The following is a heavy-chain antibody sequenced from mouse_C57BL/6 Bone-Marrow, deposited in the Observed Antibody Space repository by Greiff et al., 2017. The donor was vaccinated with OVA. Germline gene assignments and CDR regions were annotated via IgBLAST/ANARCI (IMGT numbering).Heavy chain of an antibody. CDR1: GFSFNTYA. J-gene: IGHJ3*01. CDR3: VSPIYYDYDWFAY. Sequence: EVQGVESGGGLVQPKGSLKLSCAASGFSFNTYAMNWVRQAPGKGLEWVARIRSKSNNYATYYADSVKDRFTISRDDSESMLYLQMNNLKTEDTAVYYGVSPIYYDYDWFAYWGQGTLVTVSA. CDR2: IRSKSNNYAT. D-gene: IGHD2-4*01. V-gene: IGHV10-1*01.